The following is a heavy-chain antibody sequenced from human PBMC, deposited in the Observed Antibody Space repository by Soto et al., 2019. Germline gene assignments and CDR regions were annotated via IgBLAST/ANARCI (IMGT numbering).Heavy chain of an antibody. D-gene: IGHD6-13*01. J-gene: IGHJ6*02. CDR1: GYSFTSYW. V-gene: IGHV5-10-1*01. Sequence: GESLKISCKGSGYSFTSYWISWVRQMPGKGLEWMGRIDPSDSYTNYSPSFQGHVTISADKSISTAYLQWSSLKASDTAMYYCARHPSPEVLDSSSWPLHPWMEVWGQGTTVTV. CDR2: IDPSDSYT. CDR3: ARHPSPEVLDSSSWPLHPWMEV.